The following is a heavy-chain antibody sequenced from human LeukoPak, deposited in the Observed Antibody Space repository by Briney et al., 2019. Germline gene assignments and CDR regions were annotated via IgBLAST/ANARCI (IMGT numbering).Heavy chain of an antibody. CDR1: GFTFSSYP. Sequence: PGGSLRLSCAASGFTFSSYPMTWVRQAPGKGPEWVSFISDSGGITYYADSVKGRFTISRDNSKNTLYLQMNSLRAEDTAVYYCAKNTQYSGYYDCWGRGTLVAVSS. CDR2: ISDSGGIT. D-gene: IGHD6-6*01. V-gene: IGHV3-23*01. CDR3: AKNTQYSGYYDC. J-gene: IGHJ4*02.